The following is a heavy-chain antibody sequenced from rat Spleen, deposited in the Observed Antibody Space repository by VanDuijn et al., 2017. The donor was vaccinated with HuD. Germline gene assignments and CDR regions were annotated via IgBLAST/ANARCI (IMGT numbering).Heavy chain of an antibody. CDR1: GFTYNDYA. V-gene: IGHV5S13*01. CDR3: ARADIASVSTDGI. Sequence: EVQLVESGGGLVQPGGSLKLSCAASGFTYNDYAMAWVRQAPAKGLEWVATISTGGGDTYYRDSVRGRFTISRDNAKNTLYLQVDSLRSEDTATYYCARADIASVSTDGIWGQGVMVTVSS. J-gene: IGHJ2*01. D-gene: IGHD1-11*01. CDR2: ISTGGGDT.